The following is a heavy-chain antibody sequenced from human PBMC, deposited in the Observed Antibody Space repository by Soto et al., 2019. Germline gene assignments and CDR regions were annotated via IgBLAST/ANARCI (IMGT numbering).Heavy chain of an antibody. D-gene: IGHD3-10*01. J-gene: IGHJ6*03. V-gene: IGHV3-72*01. CDR2: TRNKANSYTT. CDR1: GFTFSDHY. Sequence: GGSLRLSCAASGFTFSDHYMDWVRQAPGKGLEWVGRTRNKANSYTTEYAASVKGRFTISRDDSKNSLYLQMNSLKTEDTAAYYCARENHAVRGVIIYYYYYYMEAWGKGTTVTVSS. CDR3: ARENHAVRGVIIYYYYYYMEA.